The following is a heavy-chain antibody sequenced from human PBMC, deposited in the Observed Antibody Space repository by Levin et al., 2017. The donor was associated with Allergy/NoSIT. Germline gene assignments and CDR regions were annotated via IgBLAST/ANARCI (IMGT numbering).Heavy chain of an antibody. Sequence: GESLKISCAASGFTFSTYGMHWVRQAPGKGLEWVAVISYDGSITYFADSVKGRFTISRDNSKNTLYLQMNSLRAEDTAGYYCAKDPRASASIAPGDSVGYYSDYWGQGTLVTVSS. V-gene: IGHV3-30*18. CDR3: AKDPRASASIAPGDSVGYYSDY. D-gene: IGHD6-13*01. CDR2: ISYDGSIT. CDR1: GFTFSTYG. J-gene: IGHJ4*02.